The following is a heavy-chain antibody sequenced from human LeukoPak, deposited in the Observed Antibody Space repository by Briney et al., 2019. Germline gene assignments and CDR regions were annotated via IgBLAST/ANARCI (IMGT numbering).Heavy chain of an antibody. CDR3: ARDMTAAARAYYYYGMDV. CDR1: GYTFTSYA. CDR2: INAGNGNT. V-gene: IGHV1-3*01. J-gene: IGHJ6*02. D-gene: IGHD6-13*01. Sequence: ASVNVSCKASGYTFTSYAMHWVRQAPGQRLEWMGWINAGNGNTKYSQKFQGRVTITRDTSASTAYMELSSLRSEDTAVYYCARDMTAAARAYYYYGMDVWGQGTTVTVSS.